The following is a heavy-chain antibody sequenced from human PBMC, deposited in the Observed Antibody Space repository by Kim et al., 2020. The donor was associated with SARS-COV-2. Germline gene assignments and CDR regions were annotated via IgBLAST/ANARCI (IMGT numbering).Heavy chain of an antibody. Sequence: SVKVSCKASGGTFSSYAISWVRQAPGQGLEWMGGIIPIFGTANYAQKFQGRVTITADESTSTAYMELSSLRSEDTAVYYCARDSCYCSSTSCYSPSPCSYNWFDPWGQGTLVTVSS. J-gene: IGHJ5*02. CDR3: ARDSCYCSSTSCYSPSPCSYNWFDP. D-gene: IGHD2-2*01. CDR1: GGTFSSYA. V-gene: IGHV1-69*13. CDR2: IIPIFGTA.